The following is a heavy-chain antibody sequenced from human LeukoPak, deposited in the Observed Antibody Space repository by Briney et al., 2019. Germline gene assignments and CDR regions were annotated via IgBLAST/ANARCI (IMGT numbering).Heavy chain of an antibody. CDR3: AMSVLRYFDWRLKGPWYNWFDP. Sequence: SQTLSLTCVISGDSVSGSNGAWNWIRQSPSRGLEWLGRTYYRSKWYYAYAVSVKSRITINPDTSKDQFSLQLSSVTPEDTAVYYCAMSVLRYFDWRLKGPWYNWFDPWGQGTLVTVSS. CDR1: GDSVSGSNGA. J-gene: IGHJ5*02. V-gene: IGHV6-1*01. CDR2: TYYRSKWYY. D-gene: IGHD3-9*01.